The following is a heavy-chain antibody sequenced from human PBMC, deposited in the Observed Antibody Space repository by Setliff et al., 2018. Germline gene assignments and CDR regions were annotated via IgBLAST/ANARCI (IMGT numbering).Heavy chain of an antibody. CDR1: GGTFNNYA. CDR2: IIPIYGST. CDR3: ARDALYDSNDRNSYYGNWLDP. D-gene: IGHD3-22*01. V-gene: IGHV1-69*13. J-gene: IGHJ5*02. Sequence: PSVKVSCKAPGGTFNNYAFNWVRQAPGQGPEWMGGIIPIYGSTNNAEKFQGRVTFSADESMSTVYMELSSLTSADTALYYCARDALYDSNDRNSYYGNWLDPWGQGTLVTVSS.